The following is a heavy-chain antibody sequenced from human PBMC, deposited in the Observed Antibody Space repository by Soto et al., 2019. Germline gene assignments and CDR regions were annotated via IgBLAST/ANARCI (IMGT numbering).Heavy chain of an antibody. CDR1: GFTFSKAW. J-gene: IGHJ6*02. D-gene: IGHD3-10*01. CDR3: TAAGVRGVVLSGMDV. V-gene: IGHV3-15*01. CDR2: IRANADGGTV. Sequence: DVQLIESGGGWVQPGTSLRVSCAASGFTFSKAWMRWVRQAPGKGLEWVGRIRANADGGTVEYAAPVKGRFIISRDDSTNTLYLQMNSLDSEDTGVYYCTAAGVRGVVLSGMDVWGQGTAVTVSS.